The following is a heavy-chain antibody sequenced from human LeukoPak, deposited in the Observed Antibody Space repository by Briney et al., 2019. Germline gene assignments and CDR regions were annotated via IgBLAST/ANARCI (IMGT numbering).Heavy chain of an antibody. V-gene: IGHV1-18*01. J-gene: IGHJ5*02. Sequence: ASVKVSCKASGYTFTSYGISWVRQAPGQGLEWMGWISAYNGNTNYAQKFQGRVTITADESTSTAYMELSSLRSEDTAVYYCARGYCSSTSCRGNWFDPWGQGTLVTVSS. CDR3: ARGYCSSTSCRGNWFDP. D-gene: IGHD2-2*01. CDR1: GYTFTSYG. CDR2: ISAYNGNT.